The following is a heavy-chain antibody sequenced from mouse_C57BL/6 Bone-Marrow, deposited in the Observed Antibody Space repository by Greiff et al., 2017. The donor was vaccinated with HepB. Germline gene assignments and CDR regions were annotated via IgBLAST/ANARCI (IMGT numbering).Heavy chain of an antibody. CDR2: IDPSDSYT. J-gene: IGHJ2*01. D-gene: IGHD1-1*01. V-gene: IGHV1-50*01. CDR1: GYTFTSYW. CDR3: AGGGGSSYFDY. Sequence: QVQLQQPGAELVKPGASVKLSCKASGYTFTSYWMQWVKQRPGQGLEWIGEIDPSDSYTNYNQKFKGKATLTVDTSSSTAYLQLSSLTSEDSAVYYCAGGGGSSYFDYWGQGTTLTVSS.